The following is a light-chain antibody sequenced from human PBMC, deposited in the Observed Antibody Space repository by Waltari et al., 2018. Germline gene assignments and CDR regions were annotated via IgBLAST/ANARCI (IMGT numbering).Light chain of an antibody. V-gene: IGLV1-47*01. CDR3: VTWDDSLGGYYV. Sequence: QSVLTKSPSASGTPGQSVAITCSGATSNIGNNYEYWYQQLPGTAPKLLIYRDSQRPSGVPDRFSGSKSGTSASLAISGLRSEDEADYYCVTWDDSLGGYYVFGTGTKVTVL. CDR2: RDS. CDR1: TSNIGNNY. J-gene: IGLJ1*01.